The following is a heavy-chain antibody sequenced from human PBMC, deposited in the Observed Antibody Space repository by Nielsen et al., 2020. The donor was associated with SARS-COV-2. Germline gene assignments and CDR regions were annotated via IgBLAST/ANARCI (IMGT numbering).Heavy chain of an antibody. CDR3: ARDPGSSSWSEYYFDY. V-gene: IGHV3-30*03. CDR1: GFTFSSYG. D-gene: IGHD6-13*01. J-gene: IGHJ4*02. Sequence: GESLKISCAASGFTFSSYGMHWVRQAPGKGLEWVAVISYDGGNKYYADSVKGRFTISRDNSKNTLYLQMNSLRAEDTAVYYCARDPGSSSWSEYYFDYWGQGTLVTVSS. CDR2: ISYDGGNK.